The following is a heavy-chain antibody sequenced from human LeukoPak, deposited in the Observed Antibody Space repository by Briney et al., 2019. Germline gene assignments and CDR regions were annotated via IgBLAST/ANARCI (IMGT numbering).Heavy chain of an antibody. D-gene: IGHD4-17*01. Sequence: GGSLRLSCAASGFTFDDYAMHWVRQTPGKGLEWVSGISWNSGSIGYADSVKGRFTISRDNAKNSLYLQMNILRAEDTAVYYCARDQGTPTTVTPGDYFDYWGQGTLVTVSS. CDR3: ARDQGTPTTVTPGDYFDY. CDR2: ISWNSGSI. J-gene: IGHJ4*02. CDR1: GFTFDDYA. V-gene: IGHV3-9*01.